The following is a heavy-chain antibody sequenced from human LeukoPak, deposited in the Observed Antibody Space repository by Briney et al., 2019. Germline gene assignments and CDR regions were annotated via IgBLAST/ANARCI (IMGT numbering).Heavy chain of an antibody. D-gene: IGHD6-13*01. CDR2: IYYSGST. J-gene: IGHJ5*02. V-gene: IGHV4-59*12. CDR3: ARDSSMGGSSDWFDP. CDR1: GGSISSSY. Sequence: PSETLSLTCTVSGGSISSSYWNWIRQPPGKGLEWIGYIYYSGSTNYNPSLKSRVTISVDTSKTHFSLRLSSVTAADTAVYYCARDSSMGGSSDWFDPWGQGTLVTVSS.